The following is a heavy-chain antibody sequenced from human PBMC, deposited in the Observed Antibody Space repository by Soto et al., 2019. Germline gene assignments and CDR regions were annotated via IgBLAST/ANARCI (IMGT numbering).Heavy chain of an antibody. D-gene: IGHD2-15*01. J-gene: IGHJ4*02. CDR2: IYYSGST. Sequence: QLQLQESGPGLVKPSETLSLTCTVSGGSISSSSYYWGWIRQPPGKGLEWIGSIYYSGSTYYNPSPKSRVTISVDTSQNQFSLKLSSVTAADTAVYYCARHTPAISISDHWGQGTLVTVSS. CDR1: GGSISSSSYY. CDR3: ARHTPAISISDH. V-gene: IGHV4-39*01.